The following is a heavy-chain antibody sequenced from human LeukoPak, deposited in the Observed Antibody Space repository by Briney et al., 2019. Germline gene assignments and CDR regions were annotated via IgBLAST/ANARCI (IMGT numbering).Heavy chain of an antibody. CDR1: GGSSSRYY. CDR3: ARDLGLDYYDSSGSPWGAFDI. D-gene: IGHD3-22*01. J-gene: IGHJ3*02. CDR2: IYYNWST. V-gene: IGHV4-59*01. Sequence: PSETLSLTCTVSGGSSSRYYWSWIRQPPGKVLEWVGYIYYNWSTNDNPSLNSRVTTSVDTSKKQFSLQLGSVNAADTAVYYCARDLGLDYYDSSGSPWGAFDIWGQGTMVTVSS.